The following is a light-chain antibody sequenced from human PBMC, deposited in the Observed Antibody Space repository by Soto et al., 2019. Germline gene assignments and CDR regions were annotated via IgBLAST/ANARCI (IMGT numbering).Light chain of an antibody. CDR1: SSDVGGYNY. J-gene: IGLJ2*01. Sequence: QSALTQPASLSGSPGQSITISCTVTSSDVGGYNYVSWYQQHPGKAPKLMIYDVSNRPSGVSNRFSGSKSGNTASLTISGLQAEDEADYYCSSYTSSSTYVVFGGGTKVTVL. CDR2: DVS. V-gene: IGLV2-14*01. CDR3: SSYTSSSTYVV.